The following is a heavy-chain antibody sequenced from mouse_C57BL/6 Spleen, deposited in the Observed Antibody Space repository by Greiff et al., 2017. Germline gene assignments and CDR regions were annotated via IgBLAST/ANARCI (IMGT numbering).Heavy chain of an antibody. CDR1: GYTFTSYW. CDR3: ARRYYGRGYAMDY. V-gene: IGHV1-69*01. D-gene: IGHD1-1*01. Sequence: QVQLQQPGAELVMPGASVKLSCKASGYTFTSYWTHWVQQRPGQGLEWIGELDPSDSYTNYNQKFKGKSTLTVDKSSSTAYMQLSSLTSEDSAVYYCARRYYGRGYAMDYWGQGTSVTVSS. J-gene: IGHJ4*01. CDR2: LDPSDSYT.